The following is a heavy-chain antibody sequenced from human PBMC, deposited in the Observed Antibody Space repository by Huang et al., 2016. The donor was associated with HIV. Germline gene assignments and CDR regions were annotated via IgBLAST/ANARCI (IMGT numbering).Heavy chain of an antibody. CDR1: GYTFIDYY. CDR3: ARGGSYHDEYFQH. J-gene: IGHJ1*01. CDR2: INPQSGGT. V-gene: IGHV1-2*02. D-gene: IGHD1-26*01. Sequence: QVQLVQSGAEVKRPGASVRVSCKTSGYTFIDYYLQWVRQAPGQGLEWMGWINPQSGGTDDAQKFQDRVTMTRDTSINTTYMELNRLTSDDTAVYYCARGGSYHDEYFQHWGQGTLVTVSS.